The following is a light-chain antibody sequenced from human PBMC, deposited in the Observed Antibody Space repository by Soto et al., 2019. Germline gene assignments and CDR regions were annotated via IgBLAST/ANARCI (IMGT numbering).Light chain of an antibody. Sequence: QDVVTQPPSASGTPGQRVTISCSGSSSSIGTDTVNWYQQFPGTAPKLLIYSNNQRPSGVPDRFSGSKSGTSASLAISGLQSEDEADYYCAAWDDSLNGWVFGGGTKLTVL. J-gene: IGLJ3*02. CDR1: SSSIGTDT. CDR2: SNN. CDR3: AAWDDSLNGWV. V-gene: IGLV1-44*01.